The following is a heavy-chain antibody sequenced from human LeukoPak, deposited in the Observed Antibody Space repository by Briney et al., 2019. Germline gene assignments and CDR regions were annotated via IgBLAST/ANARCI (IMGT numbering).Heavy chain of an antibody. D-gene: IGHD2-2*01. V-gene: IGHV3-30-3*01. CDR2: ISYDGSNK. J-gene: IGHJ4*02. Sequence: SGGSLRLSCAASGFTFSSYAMPWVRQAPGKGLEWVAVISYDGSNKYYADSVKGRFTISRDNSKNTLYLQMNSLRAEDTAVYYCATDVPFDYWGQGTLVTVSS. CDR1: GFTFSSYA. CDR3: ATDVPFDY.